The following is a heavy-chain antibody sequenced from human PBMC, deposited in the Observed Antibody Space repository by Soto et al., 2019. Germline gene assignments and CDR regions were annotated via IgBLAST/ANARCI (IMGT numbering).Heavy chain of an antibody. CDR2: IYTSGNT. CDR1: GGSVTSYY. J-gene: IGHJ6*02. V-gene: IGHV4-4*07. CDR3: ARDGVGPHGMDV. D-gene: IGHD2-8*01. Sequence: SETLSLTCTVSGGSVTSYYWSWIRQPAGKGLDWIGRIYTSGNTDYNPSLKSRITMSLDTSKNQFSLKLSSVTAADTAVYYCARDGVGPHGMDVWGQGTTVTVSS.